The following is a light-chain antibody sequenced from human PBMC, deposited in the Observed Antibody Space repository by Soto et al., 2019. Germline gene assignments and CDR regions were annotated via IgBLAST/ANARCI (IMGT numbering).Light chain of an antibody. Sequence: EIVLTQSPASLSLSPGERATLFCGASQNIPSIYLAWYQVKPGLAPRLLIYDTSIRATGIPDRFTGSGSGTDFPLTITRLDPEDFAVYYSQQYDTSLTFGGGTKVEIK. V-gene: IGKV3D-20*01. J-gene: IGKJ4*01. CDR3: QQYDTSLT. CDR2: DTS. CDR1: QNIPSIY.